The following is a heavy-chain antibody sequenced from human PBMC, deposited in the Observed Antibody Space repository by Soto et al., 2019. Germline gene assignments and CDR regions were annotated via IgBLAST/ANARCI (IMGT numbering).Heavy chain of an antibody. CDR2: ISGSGIST. Sequence: EVQLLESGGGLEQPGGSLRLSCAASGFVFDGYAMSWVRQAPGKGLEWVSAISGSGISTYYRDSVKGRFTISRDNSKNTLYLQINSLRAEDTAVYYCAKQPDPNRGVEGGNSDWYFDHWGQGTLVTVSS. CDR1: GFVFDGYA. V-gene: IGHV3-23*01. D-gene: IGHD3-9*01. J-gene: IGHJ4*02. CDR3: AKQPDPNRGVEGGNSDWYFDH.